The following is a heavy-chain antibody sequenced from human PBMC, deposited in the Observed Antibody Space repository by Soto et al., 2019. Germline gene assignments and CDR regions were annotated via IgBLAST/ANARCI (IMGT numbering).Heavy chain of an antibody. CDR3: AKAVGTGAFDY. J-gene: IGHJ4*02. D-gene: IGHD1-1*01. V-gene: IGHV1-69*13. Sequence: SVKVSCKASGDSFTTSTFNWVRQTPGQGLEWMGTIIPLLETADYAQKFQGSVTITADESTSTVYMELSSPRSEDAALYYCAKAVGTGAFDYWGQGTLVTVSS. CDR2: IIPLLETA. CDR1: GDSFTTST.